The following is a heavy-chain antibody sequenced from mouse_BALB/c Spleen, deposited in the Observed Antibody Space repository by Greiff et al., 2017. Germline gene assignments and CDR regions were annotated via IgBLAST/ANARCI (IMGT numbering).Heavy chain of an antibody. D-gene: IGHD1-1*01. CDR1: GFNIKDTY. CDR2: IDPANGNT. Sequence: EVKVVESGAELVKPGASVKLSCTASGFNIKDTYMHWVKQRPEQGLEWIGRIDPANGNTKYDPKFQGKATITADTSSNTAYLQLSSLTSEDTAVYYCAPTVVAKDYYAMDYWGQGTSVTVSS. J-gene: IGHJ4*01. CDR3: APTVVAKDYYAMDY. V-gene: IGHV14-3*02.